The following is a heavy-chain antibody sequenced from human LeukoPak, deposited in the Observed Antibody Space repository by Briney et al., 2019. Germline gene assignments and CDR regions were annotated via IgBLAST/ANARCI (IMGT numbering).Heavy chain of an antibody. D-gene: IGHD2-2*01. CDR1: GGSISSYY. J-gene: IGHJ6*02. V-gene: IGHV4-59*01. CDR3: AGGVKVTSPIYYYYYGMDV. CDR2: IYYSGST. Sequence: PSETLCLTCTVSGGSISSYYWSWIRQPPGKGLEWIGYIYYSGSTNYNPSLKSRVTISVDTSKNQLSLKLSSVTAADTAVYYCAGGVKVTSPIYYYYYGMDVWGQGTTVTVSS.